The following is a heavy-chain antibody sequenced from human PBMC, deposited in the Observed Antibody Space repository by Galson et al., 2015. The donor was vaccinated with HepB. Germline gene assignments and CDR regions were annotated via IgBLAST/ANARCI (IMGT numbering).Heavy chain of an antibody. J-gene: IGHJ6*02. CDR3: ARDPYGGKPYYYYGMDV. Sequence: SLRLSCAASGFTFSSYAMHWVRQAPGKGLEWVAVISYDGSNKYYADSVKGRFTISRDNSKNTLYLQMNSLRAEDTAVYYCARDPYGGKPYYYYGMDVWGQGTTVTVSS. CDR2: ISYDGSNK. V-gene: IGHV3-30*04. CDR1: GFTFSSYA. D-gene: IGHD4-23*01.